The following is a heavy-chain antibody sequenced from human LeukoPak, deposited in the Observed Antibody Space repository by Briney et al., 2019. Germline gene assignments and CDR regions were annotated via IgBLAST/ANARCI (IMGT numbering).Heavy chain of an antibody. CDR2: IYYSGST. V-gene: IGHV4-39*01. Sequence: SETLSLTCTVSGGSISSSSYYWGWIRQPPGKGLEWIGSIYYSGSTYYNPSLKSRVTISVDTSKNQFSLKLSSVTAADTAVYYCARLNGLELPDWGRGTLVTVSS. D-gene: IGHD1-7*01. J-gene: IGHJ4*02. CDR3: ARLNGLELPD. CDR1: GGSISSSSYY.